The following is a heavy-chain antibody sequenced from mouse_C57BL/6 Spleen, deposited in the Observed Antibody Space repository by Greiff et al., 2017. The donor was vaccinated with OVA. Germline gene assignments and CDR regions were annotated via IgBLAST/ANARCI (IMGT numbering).Heavy chain of an antibody. J-gene: IGHJ3*01. Sequence: EVHLVESGGGLVKPGGSLKLSCAASGFTFSDYGMHWVRQAPEKGLEWVAYISSGSSTIYYADTVKDRFTISRDNAKNTLFLQLTSLRSEDRAVYWCARGGTRAWFAYWGQGTLVTVSA. CDR1: GFTFSDYG. CDR3: ARGGTRAWFAY. V-gene: IGHV5-17*01. CDR2: ISSGSSTI.